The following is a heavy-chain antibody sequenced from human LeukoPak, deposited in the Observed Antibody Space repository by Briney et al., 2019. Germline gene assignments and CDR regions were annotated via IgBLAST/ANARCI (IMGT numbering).Heavy chain of an antibody. CDR2: IYYSGST. V-gene: IGHV4-31*03. Sequence: SQTLSLTCTVSGGSISSGGYYWSWIRQHPGKGLEWIGYIYYSGSTYYNPSLKSRVTISVDTSKNQFSLKLSSVTAADTAVYYCARVGYDFWSGYYHPPGGHWFDPWGQGTLVTVSS. D-gene: IGHD3-3*01. CDR3: ARVGYDFWSGYYHPPGGHWFDP. J-gene: IGHJ5*02. CDR1: GGSISSGGYY.